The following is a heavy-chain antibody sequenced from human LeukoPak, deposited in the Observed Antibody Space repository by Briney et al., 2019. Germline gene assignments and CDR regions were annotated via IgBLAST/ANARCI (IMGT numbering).Heavy chain of an antibody. Sequence: TSQTLSLTCTVSGGSISSGGYYWSWIRQHPGKGLEWIGYIYYSGSTYYNPSLKSRVTISVDTSKNQFSLRLSSVTGADTAVYYCARDYYGGGAFDIWGQGTMVTVSS. CDR3: ARDYYGGGAFDI. J-gene: IGHJ3*02. D-gene: IGHD3-10*01. V-gene: IGHV4-31*03. CDR1: GGSISSGGYY. CDR2: IYYSGST.